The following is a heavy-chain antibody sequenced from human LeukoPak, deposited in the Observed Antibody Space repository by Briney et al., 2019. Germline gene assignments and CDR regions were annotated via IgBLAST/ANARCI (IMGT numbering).Heavy chain of an antibody. CDR1: GFTFSSYW. J-gene: IGHJ6*02. V-gene: IGHV3-7*03. Sequence: GGSLRLSCAASGFTFSSYWMNWARQATGKGLEWVASINHNGNVNYYVDSVKGRFTISRDNAKNSLYLQMSNLRAEDTAVYFCARGGGLDVWGQGATVTVSS. CDR2: INHNGNVN. CDR3: ARGGGLDV. D-gene: IGHD3-16*01.